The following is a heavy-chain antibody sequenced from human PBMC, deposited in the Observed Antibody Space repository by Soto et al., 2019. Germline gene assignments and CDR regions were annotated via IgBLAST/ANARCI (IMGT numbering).Heavy chain of an antibody. CDR3: ARVKGAAAGNDY. CDR2: IYYRGST. J-gene: IGHJ4*02. D-gene: IGHD6-13*01. CDR1: GGSISSGGYY. V-gene: IGHV4-31*03. Sequence: QVQLQESGPGLVKPSQTLSLTCTVSGGSISSGGYYWSWIRQHPGKVMEWMGYIYYRGSTYYNPSLKSRVTISVDTSKNQCSLKLSSVTAADTAVYYCARVKGAAAGNDYWGQGTLVTVSS.